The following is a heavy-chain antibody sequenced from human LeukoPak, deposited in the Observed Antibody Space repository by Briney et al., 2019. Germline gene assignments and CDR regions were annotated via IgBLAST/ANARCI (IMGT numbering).Heavy chain of an antibody. D-gene: IGHD6-19*01. J-gene: IGHJ4*02. CDR1: GYTFTSYG. V-gene: IGHV1-18*04. CDR3: ARGPGIAVAGVFDY. CDR2: LSGYTGHT. Sequence: ASVKLSCKASGYTFTSYGINWVRQAPGQGLEWLGWLSGYTGHTNYVQKIQGRVTMTTDTSTNTAYMELRSLRSDDTAVYYCARGPGIAVAGVFDYWGQGSLVTVSS.